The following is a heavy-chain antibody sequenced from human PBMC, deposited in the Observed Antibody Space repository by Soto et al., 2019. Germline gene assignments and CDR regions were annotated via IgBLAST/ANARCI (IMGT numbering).Heavy chain of an antibody. CDR3: VTDRDTVPFDY. V-gene: IGHV3-64D*06. Sequence: GGSLRLSCSASGFTFSSYAMHWVRQAPGKGLEYVSAISTNGGKTYYADSVKGRFTISRDNSRNTLYLQMSSLRAEDTDVYYSVTDRDTVPFDYWGQGTLVTVSS. CDR2: ISTNGGKT. D-gene: IGHD5-18*01. J-gene: IGHJ4*02. CDR1: GFTFSSYA.